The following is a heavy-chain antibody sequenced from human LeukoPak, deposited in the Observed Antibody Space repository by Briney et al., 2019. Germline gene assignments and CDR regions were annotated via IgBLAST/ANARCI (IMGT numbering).Heavy chain of an antibody. CDR1: SGSISTYY. CDR2: IFHSGST. Sequence: PSGTLSLTCTVSSGSISTYYWSWIRQSPGKGLEWMGYIFHSGSTTYNPSLSSRLTISVDTSKNQFSLELRSVTAADTAVYYCARQGTSGSYLTGLDVWGQGTTVTVSS. J-gene: IGHJ6*02. CDR3: ARQGTSGSYLTGLDV. V-gene: IGHV4-59*08. D-gene: IGHD3-22*01.